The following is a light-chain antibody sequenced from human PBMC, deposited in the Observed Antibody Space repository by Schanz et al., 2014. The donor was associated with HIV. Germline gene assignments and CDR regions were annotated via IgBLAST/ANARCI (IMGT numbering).Light chain of an antibody. CDR3: GSYGGSDNMV. V-gene: IGLV1-44*01. CDR2: SNN. J-gene: IGLJ3*02. CDR1: NSNIGTNT. Sequence: QSVLTQPPSASGTPGQRVTISCSGSNSNIGTNTVTWYQQLPGTAPKLLIYSNNQRPSGGSNRFSGSKSGNTASLTVSGLQAEDEADYYCGSYGGSDNMVFGGGTKLTVL.